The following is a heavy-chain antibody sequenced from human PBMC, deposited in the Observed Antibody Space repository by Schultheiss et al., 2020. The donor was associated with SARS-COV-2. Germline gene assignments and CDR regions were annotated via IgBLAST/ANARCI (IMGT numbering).Heavy chain of an antibody. CDR2: IYYSGST. V-gene: IGHV4-39*01. CDR3: ARQQTNPSDYYYYMDV. CDR1: GGSISSGDYY. D-gene: IGHD1-14*01. Sequence: SQTLSLTCTVSGGSISSGDYYWSWIRQPPGKGLEWIGSIYYSGSTYYNPSLKSRVTISVDTSKNQFSLKLSSVTAADTAVYYCARQQTNPSDYYYYMDVWGKGSTVTVSS. J-gene: IGHJ6*03.